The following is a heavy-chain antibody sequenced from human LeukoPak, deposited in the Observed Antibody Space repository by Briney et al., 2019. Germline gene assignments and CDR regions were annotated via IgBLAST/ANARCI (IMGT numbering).Heavy chain of an antibody. Sequence: GGSLRLSCAASGFTFSSYSMNWVRQAPGKGLEWVSSISSSSSYIYYADSVKGRFTISRDNAKNSLYLQMNSLRAEDTAVYYCARNIARSGHFDYWGQGTLVTVSS. V-gene: IGHV3-21*01. CDR2: ISSSSSYI. J-gene: IGHJ4*02. CDR3: ARNIARSGHFDY. D-gene: IGHD2-8*02. CDR1: GFTFSSYS.